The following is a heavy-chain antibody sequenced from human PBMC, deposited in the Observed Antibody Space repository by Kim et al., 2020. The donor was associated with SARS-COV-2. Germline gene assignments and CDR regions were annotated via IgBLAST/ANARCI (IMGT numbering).Heavy chain of an antibody. CDR3: ARGSCSSSRCYAGPDY. CDR1: KFTFNDYP. V-gene: IGHV3-48*02. D-gene: IGHD2-2*01. CDR2: ISSSGSVT. J-gene: IGHJ4*01. Sequence: GGSLRLSCAASKFTFNDYPMDWVRQAPGRGLEWISYISSSGSVTYYADSVKGRFTISSDNSENSLYLQMNILRDDDTAVYYCARGSCSSSRCYAGPDYWG.